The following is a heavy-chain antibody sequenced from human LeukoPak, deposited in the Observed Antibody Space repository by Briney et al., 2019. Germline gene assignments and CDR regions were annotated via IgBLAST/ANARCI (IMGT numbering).Heavy chain of an antibody. J-gene: IGHJ4*02. D-gene: IGHD3-3*01. CDR2: ISAYNGNT. CDR1: GYTFTSYG. CDR3: ARVQRITIFGVVIMGGDYFDY. Sequence: ASVKVSCKASGYTFTSYGISWVRQAPGQGLEWMGWISAYNGNTNYAQKLQGRVTMTTDTSTSTAYMELSRLRSDDTAVYYCARVQRITIFGVVIMGGDYFDYWGQGTLVTVSS. V-gene: IGHV1-18*01.